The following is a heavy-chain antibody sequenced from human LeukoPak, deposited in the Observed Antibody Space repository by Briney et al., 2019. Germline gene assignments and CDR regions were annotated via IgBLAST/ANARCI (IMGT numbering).Heavy chain of an antibody. CDR1: GFTFSSYA. V-gene: IGHV3-30-3*01. Sequence: PGRSLRLSCAASGFTFSSYAMHWVRQAPGKGLEWVGVISYDGSNKYYADSVKGRFTISRDNSKNTLYLQMNSLRAEDTAVYYCARDQSTYYYYYGMDVWGQGTTATVSS. J-gene: IGHJ6*02. CDR3: ARDQSTYYYYYGMDV. CDR2: ISYDGSNK. D-gene: IGHD2-2*01.